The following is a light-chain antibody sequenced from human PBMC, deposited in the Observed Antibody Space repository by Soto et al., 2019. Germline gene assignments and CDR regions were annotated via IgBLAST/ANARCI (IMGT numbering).Light chain of an antibody. V-gene: IGKV1-5*03. Sequence: DLQMTQSPSTLSASVGDRVTITCRASQSVMSWLAWYQQKPGRAPKLLIYKASSLESGVPSRFSGSGSGTEFSLTISSLQPDDFATYYCQQYYFYWTFGQGTKVEI. CDR1: QSVMSW. CDR3: QQYYFYWT. CDR2: KAS. J-gene: IGKJ1*01.